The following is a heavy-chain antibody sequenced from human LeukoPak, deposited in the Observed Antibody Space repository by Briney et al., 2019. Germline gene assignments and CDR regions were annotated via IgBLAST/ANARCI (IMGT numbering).Heavy chain of an antibody. Sequence: PSETLSLTCTVSGGSISSYYWSWIRQPPGKGLEWIGYIYYSGSTNYNPSLKSRVTISVDTSKNQFSLKLSSVTAADTAVYYCASGSGSYFSWFDPWGLGTLVTVSS. D-gene: IGHD3-10*01. J-gene: IGHJ5*02. CDR1: GGSISSYY. CDR3: ASGSGSYFSWFDP. CDR2: IYYSGST. V-gene: IGHV4-59*01.